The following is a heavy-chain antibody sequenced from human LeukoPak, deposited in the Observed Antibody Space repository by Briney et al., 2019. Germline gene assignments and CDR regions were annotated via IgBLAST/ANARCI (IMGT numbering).Heavy chain of an antibody. CDR3: ARGRDGSGSRFDY. V-gene: IGHV4-59*01. Sequence: SETLSLTCTVSGGSISGYYWSWIRQPPGKGLEWIGYIYYSGSTNYNPSLKSRVTISVDTSKNQFSLKLSSVTAADTAVYYCARGRDGSGSRFDYWGQGTLVTVSS. D-gene: IGHD3-10*01. CDR2: IYYSGST. CDR1: GGSISGYY. J-gene: IGHJ4*02.